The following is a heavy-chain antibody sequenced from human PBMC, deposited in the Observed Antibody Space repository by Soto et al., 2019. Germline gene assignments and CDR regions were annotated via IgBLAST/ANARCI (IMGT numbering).Heavy chain of an antibody. J-gene: IGHJ4*02. CDR3: AKDQYYTFFACFFDS. D-gene: IGHD3-3*01. Sequence: EVQLLESGGGLVQPGGSLRLSCAASGFTFSNYAMSWVRQAPGKGLEWVSAISGSDDSTYYADSVKGRFTISRDNSKNTLYLQMNSLRAEDTAVYYCAKDQYYTFFACFFDSWGRGTLVTVSS. CDR1: GFTFSNYA. V-gene: IGHV3-23*01. CDR2: ISGSDDST.